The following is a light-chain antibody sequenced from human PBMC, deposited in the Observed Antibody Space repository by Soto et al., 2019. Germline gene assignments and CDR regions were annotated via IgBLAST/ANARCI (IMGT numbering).Light chain of an antibody. V-gene: IGKV1-5*03. Sequence: DIQMTQSPSTLSASVGDRVTITCRASQSISSWLASYQQKPGKAPTLLIYKAASLEIGDTSRCSGSGSGTEFTLTISGLQPDDFETYYCQRYYSSPWTFGQGTKVEIK. CDR3: QRYYSSPWT. CDR1: QSISSW. CDR2: KAA. J-gene: IGKJ1*01.